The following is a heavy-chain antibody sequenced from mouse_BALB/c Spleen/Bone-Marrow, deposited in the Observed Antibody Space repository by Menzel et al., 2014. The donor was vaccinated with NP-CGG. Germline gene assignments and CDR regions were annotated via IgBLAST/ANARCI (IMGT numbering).Heavy chain of an antibody. Sequence: QVQLQQSGAELVRPGPSVKISCKASGYSFSSYWVTWVKQMPGQGLEWIGQIYPGDGDTNYNGKFKDKVTLTADKSSSAAYMQLNSLTSEDSAVYFCAKVTTGIAYWGQGTLVTVSA. J-gene: IGHJ3*01. CDR1: GYSFSSYW. CDR2: IYPGDGDT. D-gene: IGHD2-2*01. V-gene: IGHV1-80*01. CDR3: AKVTTGIAY.